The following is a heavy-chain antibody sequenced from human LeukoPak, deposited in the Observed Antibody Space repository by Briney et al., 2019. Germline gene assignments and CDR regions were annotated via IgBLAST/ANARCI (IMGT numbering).Heavy chain of an antibody. V-gene: IGHV3-64D*06. CDR3: VKDPGHDDAFDI. J-gene: IGHJ3*02. Sequence: GGSLRLSCSASGFTFSSYALHWVRQAPGKGLEYVSAISSNGGSTYYADSVKGRFTISRDNSKSTLYLQMSSLRAEDTAVYYCVKDPGHDDAFDIWGQGTMVTVSS. CDR1: GFTFSSYA. CDR2: ISSNGGST.